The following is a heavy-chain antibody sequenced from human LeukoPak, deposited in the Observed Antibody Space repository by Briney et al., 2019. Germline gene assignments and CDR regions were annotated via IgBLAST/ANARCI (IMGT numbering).Heavy chain of an antibody. CDR3: ARERGYSGSYYPDY. D-gene: IGHD1-26*01. J-gene: IGHJ4*02. CDR2: IIPILGIA. CDR1: GGTFSSYA. V-gene: IGHV1-69*04. Sequence: SVKVSCKASGGTFSSYAISWVRQAPGQGLEWMGRIIPILGIANYAQKFQGRVTITADKSTSTAYMELSSLRSEDTAVYYCARERGYSGSYYPDYWGQGTLVTVSS.